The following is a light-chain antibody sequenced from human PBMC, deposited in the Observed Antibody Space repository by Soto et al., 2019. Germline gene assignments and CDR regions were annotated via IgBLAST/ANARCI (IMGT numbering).Light chain of an antibody. CDR2: DVT. CDR3: SSYTGSGTLYV. CDR1: SRDVGAYNY. V-gene: IGLV2-14*03. Sequence: QSALTQPASVSGSPGQSITISCTGTSRDVGAYNYVSWYQHHPGKAPKLMIYDVTNRPSGVSHRFSGSKSGNTASLTISGLQAEDEADYYCSSYTGSGTLYVFGTGTKLTVL. J-gene: IGLJ1*01.